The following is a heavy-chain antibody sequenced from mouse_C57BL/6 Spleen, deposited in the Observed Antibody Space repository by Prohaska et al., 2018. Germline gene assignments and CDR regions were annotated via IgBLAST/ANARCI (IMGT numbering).Heavy chain of an antibody. Sequence: QVQLQQLGAELVKPGASVKLSCKASGYTFTSYCMHWVKQRPGRGLEWIGRIDPNSGGTKYNEKFKSKATLTVDKPSSTAYMQLSSLTSEDSAVYYCARPDSSGYVYFDYWGQGTTLTVSS. CDR2: IDPNSGGT. CDR3: ARPDSSGYVYFDY. D-gene: IGHD3-2*02. V-gene: IGHV1-72*01. CDR1: GYTFTSYC. J-gene: IGHJ2*01.